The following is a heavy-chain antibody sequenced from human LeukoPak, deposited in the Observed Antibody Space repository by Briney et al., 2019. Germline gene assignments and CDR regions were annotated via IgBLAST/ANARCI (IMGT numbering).Heavy chain of an antibody. CDR3: ARHESGSYRDDAFDI. CDR2: IYYSGST. J-gene: IGHJ3*02. CDR1: GGSISSYY. D-gene: IGHD1-26*01. V-gene: IGHV4-59*08. Sequence: SETLSLTCTVSGGSISSYYWSWIRQPPGKGLEWNGYIYYSGSTNYNPSLKSRVTISVDTSKNQFSLKLSSVTAADTAVYYCARHESGSYRDDAFDIWGQGTMVTVSS.